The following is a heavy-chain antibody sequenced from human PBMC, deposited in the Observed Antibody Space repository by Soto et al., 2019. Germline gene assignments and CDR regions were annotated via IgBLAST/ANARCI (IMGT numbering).Heavy chain of an antibody. CDR2: IYYSGST. V-gene: IGHV4-31*03. CDR1: GGSISSGGYY. D-gene: IGHD3-10*01. J-gene: IGHJ4*02. CDR3: ARANNPRITMVRGVTIDY. Sequence: LSLTCTVSGGSISSGGYYWSWIRQHPGKGLEWIGYIYYSGSTYYNPSLKSRVTISVDTSKNQFSLKLSSVTAADTAVYYCARANNPRITMVRGVTIDYWGQGTLVTVSS.